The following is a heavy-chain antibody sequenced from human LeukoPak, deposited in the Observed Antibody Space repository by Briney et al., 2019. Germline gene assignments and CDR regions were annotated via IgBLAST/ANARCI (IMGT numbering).Heavy chain of an antibody. CDR3: ARDWPEYYYDSSGYSAIDY. V-gene: IGHV1-46*01. Sequence: ASVKVSCKASGYTFTSYYMHWVRQAPGQGLEWMGIINPSGGSTSYAQKFQGRVTMARDTSTSTAYMELRSLRSDDTAVYYCARDWPEYYYDSSGYSAIDYWGQGTLVTVSS. D-gene: IGHD3-22*01. CDR1: GYTFTSYY. CDR2: INPSGGST. J-gene: IGHJ4*02.